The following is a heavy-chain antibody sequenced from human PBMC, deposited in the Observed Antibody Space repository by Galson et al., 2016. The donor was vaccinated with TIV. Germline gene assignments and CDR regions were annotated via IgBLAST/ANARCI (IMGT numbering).Heavy chain of an antibody. Sequence: PALVKPTQTLTLTCTFSGFSLNTDGMCVNWIRQPPGKALEWLARIDWDDDKSYSPSLKTMLTISKDTSKNQVVLTMTNMDPVDTATYYCARISGYYDSSGHYIPRSFDYWGQGALVTVSS. V-gene: IGHV2-70*11. CDR3: ARISGYYDSSGHYIPRSFDY. J-gene: IGHJ4*02. CDR2: IDWDDDK. CDR1: GFSLNTDGMC. D-gene: IGHD3-22*01.